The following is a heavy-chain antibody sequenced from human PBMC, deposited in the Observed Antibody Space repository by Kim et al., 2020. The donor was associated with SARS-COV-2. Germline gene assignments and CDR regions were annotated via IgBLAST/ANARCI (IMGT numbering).Heavy chain of an antibody. CDR3: AKEYLSWDYYYGIDV. Sequence: ADSVKGRFTISRYNSKNSLYLQMNSLRAEDTSLYYCAKEYLSWDYYYGIDVWGQGTTVTGSS. D-gene: IGHD2-2*02. J-gene: IGHJ6*02. V-gene: IGHV3-43D*03.